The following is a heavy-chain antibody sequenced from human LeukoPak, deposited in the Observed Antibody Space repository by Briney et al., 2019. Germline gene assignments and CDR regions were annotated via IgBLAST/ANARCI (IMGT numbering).Heavy chain of an antibody. V-gene: IGHV4-59*08. D-gene: IGHD7-27*01. Sequence: SGTLSLTCTVSGGSISSYYWSWIRQPPGKGLEWTGYIYYSGSTNYNPSLKSRVTISVDTSKNQFSLKLSSVTAADTAAYYCARTTGELYYFDYWGQGTLVTVSS. CDR3: ARTTGELYYFDY. CDR2: IYYSGST. CDR1: GGSISSYY. J-gene: IGHJ4*02.